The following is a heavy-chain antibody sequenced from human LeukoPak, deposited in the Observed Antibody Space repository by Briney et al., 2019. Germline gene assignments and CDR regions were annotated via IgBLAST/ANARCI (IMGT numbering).Heavy chain of an antibody. CDR3: ARSTAVAGRFDY. J-gene: IGHJ4*02. Sequence: ASVKVSCKASGYTFTSYDINWVRQATGQGLEWMGWMNPNSGNTGYAQKFQGRVTMTRNTSISTAYMELSSLRSEDTAVYYCARSTAVAGRFDYWGQGTLVTVSS. V-gene: IGHV1-8*01. D-gene: IGHD6-19*01. CDR1: GYTFTSYD. CDR2: MNPNSGNT.